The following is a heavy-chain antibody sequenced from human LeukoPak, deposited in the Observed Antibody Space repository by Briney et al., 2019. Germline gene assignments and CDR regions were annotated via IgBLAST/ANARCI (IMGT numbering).Heavy chain of an antibody. CDR3: ARRVTPNSFDY. CDR2: ISSSNSSI. D-gene: IGHD2-21*02. Sequence: GGSLRLSCAASGFTFSSYAMSWVRQAPGKGLEWVSSISSSNSSIHYADSVKGRFTISRDNAKNSLYLQMNSLRAEDTAVYYCARRVTPNSFDYWGQGTLVTVSS. J-gene: IGHJ4*02. CDR1: GFTFSSYA. V-gene: IGHV3-21*01.